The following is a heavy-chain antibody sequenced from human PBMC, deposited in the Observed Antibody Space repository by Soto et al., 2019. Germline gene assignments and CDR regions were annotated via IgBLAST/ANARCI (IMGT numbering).Heavy chain of an antibody. CDR1: GFTVSSIY. CDR3: ARGLLGVNQAY. J-gene: IGHJ4*02. V-gene: IGHV3-66*01. CDR2: IYSGGST. Sequence: PVGSLRLSCAASGFTVSSIYMSWVRQAPGKGLEWVSVIYSGGSTYYADSVKGRFTISRDNSKDTLYLQMNSLRADDTAVYFCARGLLGVNQAYWGQGTLVTVSP. D-gene: IGHD3-16*01.